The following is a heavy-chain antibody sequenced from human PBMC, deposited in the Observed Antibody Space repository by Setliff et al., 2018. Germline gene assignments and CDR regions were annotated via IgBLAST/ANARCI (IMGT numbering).Heavy chain of an antibody. Sequence: GESLKISCKASGYIFTTYWIGWVRQMPGKGLEWMGTIWPGDSDTRYNPSFQGQVTISGDKSTSTAYLQWSSLKASDTAMYYCARSPLDDAFDIWGQGTMVTVSS. CDR1: GYIFTTYW. V-gene: IGHV5-51*01. CDR3: ARSPLDDAFDI. J-gene: IGHJ3*02. CDR2: IWPGDSDT.